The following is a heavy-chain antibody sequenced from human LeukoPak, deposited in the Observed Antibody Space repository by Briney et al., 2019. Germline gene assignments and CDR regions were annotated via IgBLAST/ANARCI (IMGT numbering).Heavy chain of an antibody. Sequence: SVKVSCKASAGTFSSYAISWGRHPPAQGLVWMGGIIPIFGTANYAQKFQGRVTITADESTSTAYMELSSLRSEDTAVYYCARRLPSIAPHRGGAFDIWGQGTMVTVSS. J-gene: IGHJ3*02. V-gene: IGHV1-69*01. CDR3: ARRLPSIAPHRGGAFDI. D-gene: IGHD6-6*01. CDR1: AGTFSSYA. CDR2: IIPIFGTA.